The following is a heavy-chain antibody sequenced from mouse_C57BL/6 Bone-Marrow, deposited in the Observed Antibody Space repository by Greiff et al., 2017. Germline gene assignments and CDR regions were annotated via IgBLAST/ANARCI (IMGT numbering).Heavy chain of an antibody. CDR2: INPNNGGT. CDR3: ARRSNYLYAMDY. CDR1: GYTFTDYY. D-gene: IGHD2-5*01. J-gene: IGHJ4*01. Sequence: VQLQQSGPGLVKPGASVKISCKASGYTFTDYYMNWVKQSHGKSLEWIGDINPNNGGTSYNQKFKGKATLTVDKSSSTAYMELRSLTSEDSAVYYCARRSNYLYAMDYWGQGTSVTVSS. V-gene: IGHV1-26*01.